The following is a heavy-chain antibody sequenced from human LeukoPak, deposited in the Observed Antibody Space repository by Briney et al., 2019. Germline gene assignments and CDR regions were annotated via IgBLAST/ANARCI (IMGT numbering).Heavy chain of an antibody. CDR2: VWPGDSDT. V-gene: IGHV5-51*01. Sequence: GESLKISCQTSGYSFSSYWIAWVRQMPGKGLEWMGIVWPGDSDTKYSPSFQGQVTISADKSISTTYLQWSSLKASDTAMYFCAKLSGTYRRDAFDFWGQGTMVTVSS. CDR3: AKLSGTYRRDAFDF. J-gene: IGHJ3*01. CDR1: GYSFSSYW. D-gene: IGHD1-26*01.